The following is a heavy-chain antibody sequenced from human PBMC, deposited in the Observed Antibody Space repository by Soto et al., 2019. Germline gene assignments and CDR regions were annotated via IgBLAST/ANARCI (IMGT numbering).Heavy chain of an antibody. Sequence: SETLSLTCSVSGGSITTSSYNWDWIRQPPGKGLERIGTIYYDGSTSYNPSLKSQVTISVDTSKNHFALKVNSVTAADTAVYYWARFYGNAFDVWGRGTVVTVAS. CDR3: ARFYGNAFDV. V-gene: IGHV4-39*02. D-gene: IGHD3-10*01. CDR1: GGSITTSSYN. J-gene: IGHJ3*01. CDR2: IYYDGST.